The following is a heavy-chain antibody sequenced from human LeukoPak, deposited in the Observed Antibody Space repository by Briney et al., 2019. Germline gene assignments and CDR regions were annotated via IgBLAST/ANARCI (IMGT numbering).Heavy chain of an antibody. V-gene: IGHV1-2*02. D-gene: IGHD3-10*01. Sequence: ASVKVSFKASGYTFTGYYMHWVRQAPGQGLEWMGWINPNSGGTNYAQKFQGRVTMTRDTSISTAYMELSRLRSDDTAVYYCARGILLWFGDPEAIFVTDYWGQGTLVTVSS. CDR1: GYTFTGYY. J-gene: IGHJ4*02. CDR2: INPNSGGT. CDR3: ARGILLWFGDPEAIFVTDY.